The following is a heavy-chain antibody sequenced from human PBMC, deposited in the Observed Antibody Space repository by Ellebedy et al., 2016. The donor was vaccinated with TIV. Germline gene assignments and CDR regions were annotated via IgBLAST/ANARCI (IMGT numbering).Heavy chain of an antibody. V-gene: IGHV3-33*01. Sequence: GESLKISCAASGFPFSTYVMHWVRQAPGKGLEWAAVIWSDGSSKYYADSVKGRFTIPGDSSKNTVYLQMTSLRADDTAVYYCARGGYCSSTSCAPADAFDVWGPGTEVTISS. CDR1: GFPFSTYV. D-gene: IGHD2-2*01. CDR3: ARGGYCSSTSCAPADAFDV. CDR2: IWSDGSSK. J-gene: IGHJ3*01.